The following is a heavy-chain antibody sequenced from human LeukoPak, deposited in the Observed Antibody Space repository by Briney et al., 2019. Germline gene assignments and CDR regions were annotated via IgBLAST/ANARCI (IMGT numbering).Heavy chain of an antibody. CDR3: ARDPFQGYCTSISCYGFDP. CDR2: ISYSGNT. CDR1: GASISSGDYH. Sequence: SETLSLTCTVPGASISSGDYHWNWIRQPPGKGLEWIGYISYSGNTYYSPSLKSRLTISLDTSKNEFSLKLSSVTAADTAVYYCARDPFQGYCTSISCYGFDPWGQGTLVTVSS. J-gene: IGHJ5*02. D-gene: IGHD2-2*01. V-gene: IGHV4-30-4*08.